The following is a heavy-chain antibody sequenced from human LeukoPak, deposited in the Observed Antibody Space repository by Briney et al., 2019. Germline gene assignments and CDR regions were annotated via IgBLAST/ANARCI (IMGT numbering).Heavy chain of an antibody. J-gene: IGHJ6*03. CDR2: INHSGST. CDR1: GGSFSGYY. Sequence: PSETLSLTCAVYGGSFSGYYWSWIRQPPGKGLEWIGEINHSGSTNYNPSLKSRVTISVDTSKNQFSLKLSSVTAADTAVYYCARGPTRLTGYYYDSSGYYRSRAPFPTHYYYMDVWGKETTVTVSS. V-gene: IGHV4-34*01. CDR3: ARGPTRLTGYYYDSSGYYRSRAPFPTHYYYMDV. D-gene: IGHD3-22*01.